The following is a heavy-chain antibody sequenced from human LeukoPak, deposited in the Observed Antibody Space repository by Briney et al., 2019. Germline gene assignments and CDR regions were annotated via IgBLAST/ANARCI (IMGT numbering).Heavy chain of an antibody. CDR3: TTGSRGFRGYQF. CDR2: IKSKSDGGTA. CDR1: DFTFSNGW. D-gene: IGHD3-10*01. V-gene: IGHV3-15*01. J-gene: IGHJ4*02. Sequence: GGSLRLSCAASDFTFSNGWMTWVRQAPGKGLEWIARIKSKSDGGTADYAAPVKGRFTISRDDSKDTVYLEMNSLKTEDTAMYYCTTGSRGFRGYQFWGQGTLVTVSS.